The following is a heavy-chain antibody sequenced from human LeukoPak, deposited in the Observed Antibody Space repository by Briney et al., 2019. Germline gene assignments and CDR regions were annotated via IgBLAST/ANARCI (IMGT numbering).Heavy chain of an antibody. J-gene: IGHJ4*02. CDR1: AGSISNYY. CDR3: ARAGEWDYYGSGTYYYYFDY. Sequence: SETLSLTCTVSAGSISNYYWSWIRQPPGKGLEWIGYIYYSGSTNYNPSLKSRVTISVDTSKNQFSLNLSSVTAADTAVYYCARAGEWDYYGSGTYYYYFDYWGQGTLVTVSS. V-gene: IGHV4-59*01. CDR2: IYYSGST. D-gene: IGHD3-10*01.